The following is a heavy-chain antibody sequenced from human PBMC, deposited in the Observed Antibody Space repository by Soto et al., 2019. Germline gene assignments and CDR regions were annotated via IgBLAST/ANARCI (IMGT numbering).Heavy chain of an antibody. CDR2: IYYSGST. V-gene: IGHV4-59*01. J-gene: IGHJ4*02. CDR1: GGSISSYY. CDR3: ARERRDDILTGYGGTFDY. D-gene: IGHD3-9*01. Sequence: SETLSLTCTVSGGSISSYYWSWIRQPPGKGLEWIGYIYYSGSTNYNPSLESLVTISIDTSKNQFSLKLSSVTAADTAVYYCARERRDDILTGYGGTFDYWGQGTLVTVSS.